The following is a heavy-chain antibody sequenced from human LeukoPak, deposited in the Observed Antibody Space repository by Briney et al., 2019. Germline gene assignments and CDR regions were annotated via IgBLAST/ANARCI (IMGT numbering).Heavy chain of an antibody. D-gene: IGHD3-9*01. V-gene: IGHV3-30*18. CDR1: GFTFSSYG. CDR2: ISYDGSNK. Sequence: GGSLRLSCAASGFTFSSYGRQWVRQAPGKGREWVAVISYDGSNKYYADSVKGRFTISRDNSKNTLYLQMNSLRAEDTAVYYCAKGAYYDILTGYYNENDFDYWGQGTLVTVSS. CDR3: AKGAYYDILTGYYNENDFDY. J-gene: IGHJ4*02.